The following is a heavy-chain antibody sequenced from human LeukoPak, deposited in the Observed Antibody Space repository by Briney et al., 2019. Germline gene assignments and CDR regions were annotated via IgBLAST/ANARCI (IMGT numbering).Heavy chain of an antibody. D-gene: IGHD6-19*01. Sequence: GGSPRLSCAASGFTFSSYAMSWVRQAPGKGLEWVSAISGSGGSTYYADSAKGRFTISRDNSKNTLYLQMNSLRAEDTAVYYCAKGSEGSGWYGDFDYWGQGTLVTVSS. CDR3: AKGSEGSGWYGDFDY. CDR2: ISGSGGST. J-gene: IGHJ4*02. CDR1: GFTFSSYA. V-gene: IGHV3-23*01.